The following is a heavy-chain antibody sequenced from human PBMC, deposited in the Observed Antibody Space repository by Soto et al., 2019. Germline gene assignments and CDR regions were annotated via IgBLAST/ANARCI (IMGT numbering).Heavy chain of an antibody. CDR2: IYYSGST. J-gene: IGHJ4*02. CDR3: ARDHDYGSGSFTDY. CDR1: GGSVSSGSYY. Sequence: ASETLSLTCTVSGGSVSSGSYYWSWIRQPPGKGLEWIGYIYYSGSTNYNPSLKSRVTISVDTSKNQFSLKLSSVTAADTAVYYCARDHDYGSGSFTDYWGQGTLVTVSS. D-gene: IGHD3-10*01. V-gene: IGHV4-61*01.